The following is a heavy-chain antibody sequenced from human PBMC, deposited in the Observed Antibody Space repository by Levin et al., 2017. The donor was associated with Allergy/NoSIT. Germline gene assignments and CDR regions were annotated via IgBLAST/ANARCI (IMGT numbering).Heavy chain of an antibody. V-gene: IGHV3-23*01. Sequence: PGGSLRLSCAASGFTFSDYGMHWVRQAPGKGLEWVSGITGSSGRIYYADSVMGRFAISRDNSKNTLNLQMNSLRAEDTAVYYCAKGGFCANKVCSSTFDYWGQGTLVTVSS. CDR1: GFTFSDYG. CDR3: AKGGFCANKVCSSTFDY. J-gene: IGHJ4*02. D-gene: IGHD2-8*01. CDR2: ITGSSGRI.